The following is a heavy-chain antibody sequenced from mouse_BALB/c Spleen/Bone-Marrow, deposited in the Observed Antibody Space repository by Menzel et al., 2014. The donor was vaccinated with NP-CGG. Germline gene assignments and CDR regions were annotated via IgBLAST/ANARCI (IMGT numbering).Heavy chain of an antibody. CDR2: IDPENGNT. D-gene: IGHD2-4*01. V-gene: IGHV14-1*02. Sequence: EVQRVESGAELVRPGALVKLSCKASGFNIKDYYMRWVKQRPEQGLEWIGWIDPENGNTIYDPKFQGKASITADTSSNTAYLQLSSLTSEDTAVYYCAMITTYWGQGTTLTVSS. CDR3: AMITTY. CDR1: GFNIKDYY. J-gene: IGHJ2*01.